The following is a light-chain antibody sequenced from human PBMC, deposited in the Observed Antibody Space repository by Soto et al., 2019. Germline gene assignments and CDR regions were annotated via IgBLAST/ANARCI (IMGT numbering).Light chain of an antibody. V-gene: IGLV2-14*03. J-gene: IGLJ3*02. CDR3: SSYTTTSTLHWV. CDR2: DAT. Sequence: QSVLTQPASVSGSPGQSITISCTGTSSDVGGYNSVSWYQHHPGKAPKLIIYDATNRPSGVSNRFSGSKSGNTASLAISGLQAEDEADYYCSSYTTTSTLHWVFGGGTKLTVL. CDR1: SSDVGGYNS.